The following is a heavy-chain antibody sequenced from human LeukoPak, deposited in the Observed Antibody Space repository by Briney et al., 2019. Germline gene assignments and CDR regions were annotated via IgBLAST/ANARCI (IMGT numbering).Heavy chain of an antibody. Sequence: GSLRLSCAASGFTVSSNYMSWVRQAPGKGLEWVSVIYSGGSTYYADSVKGRFTISRDNAKNSLYLQMNSLRAEDTAVYYCARPGEGGYPYYYYYYMDVWGKGTTVTVSS. V-gene: IGHV3-66*04. CDR1: GFTVSSNY. D-gene: IGHD3-22*01. CDR3: ARPGEGGYPYYYYYYMDV. CDR2: IYSGGST. J-gene: IGHJ6*03.